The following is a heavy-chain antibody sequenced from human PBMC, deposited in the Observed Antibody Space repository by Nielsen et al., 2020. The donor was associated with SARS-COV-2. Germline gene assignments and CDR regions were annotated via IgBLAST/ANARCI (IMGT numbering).Heavy chain of an antibody. CDR2: IYYSGST. CDR3: ASRGYYYDSSGYLP. Sequence: SETLSLTCAVSGGSFSGYYWGWIRQPPGKGLEWIGSIYYSGSTYYNPSLKSRVTISVDTSKNQFSLKLSSVTAADTAVYCCASRGYYYDSSGYLPWGQGTLVTVSS. J-gene: IGHJ5*02. V-gene: IGHV4-39*01. D-gene: IGHD3-22*01. CDR1: GGSFSGYY.